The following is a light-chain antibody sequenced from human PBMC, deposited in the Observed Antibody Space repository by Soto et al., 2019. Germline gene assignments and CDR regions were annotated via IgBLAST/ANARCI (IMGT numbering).Light chain of an antibody. CDR1: SSDVGGYNY. CDR3: SSYTSSSTLGV. CDR2: DVS. Sequence: QSVLTQPASVSGSPGQSITISCTGTSSDVGGYNYVSWYQQHPGKAPKLMIYDVSNRPSGVCNRFSGSKSGNTASLTISGLQAEDEADYYCSSYTSSSTLGVFGTGTKVTVL. J-gene: IGLJ1*01. V-gene: IGLV2-14*01.